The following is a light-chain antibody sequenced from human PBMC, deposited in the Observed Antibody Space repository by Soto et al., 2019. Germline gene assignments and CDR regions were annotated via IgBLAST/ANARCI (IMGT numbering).Light chain of an antibody. J-gene: IGKJ1*01. CDR2: STS. CDR1: QTVGSTF. V-gene: IGKV3-20*01. Sequence: EVVLTQSPGTLSLSPGDRATLSCRASQTVGSTFVAWYQQRPGQAPRLLIYSTSSRATGIPDRFSGAGSGTGFTLTISRLEPEDFAMYYCQHYGDSLTWTFGQGTKVEIK. CDR3: QHYGDSLTWT.